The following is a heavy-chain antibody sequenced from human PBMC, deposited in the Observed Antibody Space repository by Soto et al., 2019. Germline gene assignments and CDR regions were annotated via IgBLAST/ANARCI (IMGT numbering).Heavy chain of an antibody. CDR3: AREDGGNAPFDS. D-gene: IGHD2-15*01. J-gene: IGHJ5*01. Sequence: SETLSLTFAVNGGSFSTYFWRWIRQPPGKGLEWIGEINHSGSINYNPSLKSRVTISVDTSKNQLSLKLSSVTAADTAVYYCAREDGGNAPFDSWGQGTLVTVS. V-gene: IGHV4-34*01. CDR2: INHSGSI. CDR1: GGSFSTYF.